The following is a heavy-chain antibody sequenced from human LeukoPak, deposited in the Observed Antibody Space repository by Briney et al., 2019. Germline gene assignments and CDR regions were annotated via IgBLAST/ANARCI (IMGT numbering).Heavy chain of an antibody. CDR1: GDSVSSKIVA. Sequence: SQTLSLTCAISGDSVSSKIVAWNWIRQSPSRGLEWLGRTFYRSKWSNEYALSVKSRITINPDTSKNQFSLHLNSVTPEDTAVYYCARRLTQYDCFDPWGQGILVTVSS. D-gene: IGHD2-2*01. CDR3: ARRLTQYDCFDP. V-gene: IGHV6-1*01. J-gene: IGHJ5*02. CDR2: TFYRSKWSN.